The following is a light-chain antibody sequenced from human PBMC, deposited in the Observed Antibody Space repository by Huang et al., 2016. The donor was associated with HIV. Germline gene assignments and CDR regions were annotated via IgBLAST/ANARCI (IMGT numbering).Light chain of an antibody. Sequence: EIVLTQSPGTLSLSPGERATLSCRASQSVGNTYLAWYQQKPGQGPSLLIYGASSRATGVPDRFSGSGSGTDFTLTIGRLEPEDFTVYYCQQYGRSPWTFGQGTMVEIK. CDR1: QSVGNTY. CDR3: QQYGRSPWT. CDR2: GAS. J-gene: IGKJ1*01. V-gene: IGKV3-20*01.